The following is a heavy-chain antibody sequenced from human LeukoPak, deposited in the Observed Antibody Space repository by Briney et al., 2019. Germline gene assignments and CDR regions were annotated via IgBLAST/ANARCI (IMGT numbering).Heavy chain of an antibody. D-gene: IGHD5-12*01. V-gene: IGHV3-20*04. J-gene: IGHJ6*03. Sequence: GGSLRLSCAASGFTFSSYSMNWVRQAPGKGLEWVSGINWNGDSTNYADSVKGRFTISRDNAKNSLYLQMNSLRAEDTALYYCAREVATTDNYYYMDVWGKGTTVTVYS. CDR1: GFTFSSYS. CDR3: AREVATTDNYYYMDV. CDR2: INWNGDST.